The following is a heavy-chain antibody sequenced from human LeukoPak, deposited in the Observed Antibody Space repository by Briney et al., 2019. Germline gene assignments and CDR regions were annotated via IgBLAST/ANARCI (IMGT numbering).Heavy chain of an antibody. V-gene: IGHV4-34*01. J-gene: IGHJ4*02. CDR1: GGSFSGYY. D-gene: IGHD1-26*01. CDR2: INHSGST. CDR3: ARTSGSFLLFDY. Sequence: SETLSLPCAVYGGSFSGYYWSWIRQPPGKGLEWIGEINHSGSTNYNPSLKSRVTMSVDTSKNQLSPTLSSVTGADTAVDYCARTSGSFLLFDYWGQGTLVAASS.